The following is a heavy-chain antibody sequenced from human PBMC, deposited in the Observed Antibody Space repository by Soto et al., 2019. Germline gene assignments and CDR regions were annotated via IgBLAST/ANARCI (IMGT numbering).Heavy chain of an antibody. CDR3: TTGREWELLEDFDY. Sequence: GWSLRLSCASSVFTFINAWMSWVRQAPGKGLEWVGRIKSKTDGGTTDYAAPVKGRFTISRDDSKNTLYLQMNSLKTEDTAVYYCTTGREWELLEDFDYWGQGTLVTVSS. CDR2: IKSKTDGGTT. D-gene: IGHD1-26*01. J-gene: IGHJ4*02. V-gene: IGHV3-15*01. CDR1: VFTFINAW.